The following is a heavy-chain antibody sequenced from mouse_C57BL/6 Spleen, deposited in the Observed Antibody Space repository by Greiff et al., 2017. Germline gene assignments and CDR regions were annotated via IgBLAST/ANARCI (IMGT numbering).Heavy chain of an antibody. CDR2: INPSTGGT. D-gene: IGHD6-1*01. Sequence: EVQLVESGPELVKPGASVKISCKASGYSFTGYYMNWVKQSPEKSLEWIGEINPSTGGTTYNQKFKAKATLTVDKSSSTAYMQLKSLTSEDSAVYYCARWQPWYFDVWGTGTTVTVAS. CDR3: ARWQPWYFDV. J-gene: IGHJ1*03. CDR1: GYSFTGYY. V-gene: IGHV1-42*01.